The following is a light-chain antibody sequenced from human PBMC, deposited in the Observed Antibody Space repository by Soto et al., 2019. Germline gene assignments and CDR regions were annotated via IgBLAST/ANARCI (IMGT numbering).Light chain of an antibody. CDR2: GTS. J-gene: IGKJ1*01. CDR3: QQYNNWPPWT. CDR1: QSVNSN. Sequence: EIVMTQSPATLSVSPGERATLSCRASQSVNSNLAWYQQKPGQAPRLLIYGTSTRATGIPARFSGSGYGTDFTLTISSLQSEDFAVYYCQQYNNWPPWTFGQGTKVEI. V-gene: IGKV3-15*01.